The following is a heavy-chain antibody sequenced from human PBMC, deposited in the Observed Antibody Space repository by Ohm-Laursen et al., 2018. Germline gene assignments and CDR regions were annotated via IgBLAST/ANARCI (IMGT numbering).Heavy chain of an antibody. V-gene: IGHV3-23*01. D-gene: IGHD6-19*01. CDR2: ISGRGGST. CDR3: AKRGSQWLETEGSNPRPYYFDY. Sequence: SLRLSCAASGFTFSSYAMSWVRQAPGKGLEWVSAISGRGGSTYYADSVKGRFTISRDNSKNTLYLQMNSLRAEDTAVYYCAKRGSQWLETEGSNPRPYYFDYWGQGTLVTVSS. J-gene: IGHJ4*02. CDR1: GFTFSSYA.